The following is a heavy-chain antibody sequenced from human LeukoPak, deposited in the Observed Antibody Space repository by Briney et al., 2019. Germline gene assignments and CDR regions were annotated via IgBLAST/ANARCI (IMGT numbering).Heavy chain of an antibody. D-gene: IGHD1-26*01. J-gene: IGHJ5*02. CDR2: IYPGDSDT. V-gene: IGHV5-51*01. CDR3: ARHSAGGRSYPSNNWFDP. Sequence: PGESLKISCKGSGYSFTSYWIGWVRQMPGKGLEWMGIIYPGDSDTRYSPSFQGQVTISADKSISTAYLQWSSLKASDTAMYYCARHSAGGRSYPSNNWFDPWGQGTLVTVSS. CDR1: GYSFTSYW.